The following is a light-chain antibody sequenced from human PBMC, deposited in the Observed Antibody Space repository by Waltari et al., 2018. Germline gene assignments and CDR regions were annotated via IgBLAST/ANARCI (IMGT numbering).Light chain of an antibody. CDR1: QSISSY. J-gene: IGKJ1*01. V-gene: IGKV1-39*01. Sequence: DIQMTQSPSSLSASVGDRVTITCRASQSISSYLNWYQQKPGKAPTLLIYAASSLQSGVPSRFSGSVSGTDFTLTISSLQPEDFATYYCQQSYSTPQTFGQGTKVEIK. CDR2: AAS. CDR3: QQSYSTPQT.